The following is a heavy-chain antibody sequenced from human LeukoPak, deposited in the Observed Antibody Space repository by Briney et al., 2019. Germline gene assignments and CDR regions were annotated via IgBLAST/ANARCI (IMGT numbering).Heavy chain of an antibody. D-gene: IGHD6-13*01. CDR1: GGSFSGYY. CDR3: ARGQGSSRSSYYYYYYYMDV. Sequence: SETLSLTCAVYGGSFSGYYWSWIRQPPGKGLEWIGEINHSGSTNYNPSLNSRVTISVDTSKNQFSLKLSSVTAADTAVYYCARGQGSSRSSYYYYYYYMDVWGKGTTVTVSS. V-gene: IGHV4-34*01. CDR2: INHSGST. J-gene: IGHJ6*03.